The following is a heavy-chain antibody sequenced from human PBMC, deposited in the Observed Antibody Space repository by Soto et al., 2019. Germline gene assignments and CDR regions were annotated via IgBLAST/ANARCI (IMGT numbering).Heavy chain of an antibody. V-gene: IGHV3-7*01. J-gene: IGHJ4*02. CDR3: ARELLHGDYVFDY. D-gene: IGHD4-17*01. CDR1: GFTFSSYW. CDR2: IKQDGSEK. Sequence: EVQLVESGGGLVQPGGSLRLSCAASGFTFSSYWMSWVRWAPGKRLVWVANIKQDGSEKYYVNSVKGRFTSSRDNAKNSLYLQMNSLRAEDTAVYYCARELLHGDYVFDYWGQGTPVTVSS.